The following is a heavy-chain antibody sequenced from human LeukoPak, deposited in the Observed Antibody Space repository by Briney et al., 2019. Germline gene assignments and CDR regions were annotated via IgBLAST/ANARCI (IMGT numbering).Heavy chain of an antibody. V-gene: IGHV1-2*02. J-gene: IGHJ4*02. D-gene: IGHD1-26*01. CDR1: GYTFTGYY. CDR3: ARVLSGTYFTGLSH. CDR2: INPNSGDT. Sequence: ASVKVSCKASGYTFTGYYMHWVRQAPGQGLEWMGWINPNSGDTNSARKFQGRVTMTRDTSISTAYVELSRLTSDDTAVYHCARVLSGTYFTGLSHWGQGTLVTVSS.